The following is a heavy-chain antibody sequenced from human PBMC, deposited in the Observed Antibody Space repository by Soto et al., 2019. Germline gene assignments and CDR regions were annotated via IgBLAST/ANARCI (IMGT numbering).Heavy chain of an antibody. D-gene: IGHD3-22*01. CDR2: INPSGGST. CDR1: GYTFSNFY. J-gene: IGHJ4*02. V-gene: IGHV1-46*01. Sequence: QVQLVQSGAEVKKPGASVKVSCKASGYTFSNFYIHWVLQAPGQGLEWMGIINPSGGSTSYAQKCQGRVTMTRDTSTSTVYMELSSLISEDTAVHYCARADYYGSSGYHLDYWGQGTLVTVSS. CDR3: ARADYYGSSGYHLDY.